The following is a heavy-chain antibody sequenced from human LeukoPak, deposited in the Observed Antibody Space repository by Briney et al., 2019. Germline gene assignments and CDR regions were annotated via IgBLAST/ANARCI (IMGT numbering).Heavy chain of an antibody. D-gene: IGHD5-24*01. J-gene: IGHJ4*02. V-gene: IGHV5-51*01. Sequence: EESLKISCKGSGYSFTSYWIGWVRQMPGKGLGWMGIIYPGDSDTRYSPSFQGQVTISADKSISTAYLQWSSLKASDTAMYYCARESRDGYNYPDYWGQGTLVTVSS. CDR2: IYPGDSDT. CDR1: GYSFTSYW. CDR3: ARESRDGYNYPDY.